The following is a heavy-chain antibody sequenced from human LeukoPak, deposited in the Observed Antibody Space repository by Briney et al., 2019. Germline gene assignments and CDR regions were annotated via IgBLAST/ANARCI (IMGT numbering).Heavy chain of an antibody. CDR3: ASGSGTYYSSYYYYGMDV. CDR1: AFTFSNYA. Sequence: PGGSLRLSCAASAFTFSNYAMSWVRQAPGKGLEWASGISGNGGNTYYADSVKGRFTISRDNSKNTLYLQMNSLSAEDTGVYYCASGSGTYYSSYYYYGMDVWGQGTTVTVSS. CDR2: ISGNGGNT. J-gene: IGHJ6*02. V-gene: IGHV3-23*01. D-gene: IGHD1-26*01.